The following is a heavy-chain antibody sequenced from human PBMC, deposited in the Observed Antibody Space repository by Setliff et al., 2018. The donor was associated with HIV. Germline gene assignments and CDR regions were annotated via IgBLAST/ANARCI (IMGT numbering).Heavy chain of an antibody. CDR3: ARVGDFYDGSGHYSVLDAFDM. CDR1: GGSIRNYY. J-gene: IGHJ3*02. V-gene: IGHV4-34*01. Sequence: SETLSLTCSVSGGSIRNYYWSWIRQPPGKGLEWIGEINHGGDTNYNPSLKSRVAISVDTSKNQFSPKLSSVTAADTAVYYCARVGDFYDGSGHYSVLDAFDMWGQGTKVTVSS. D-gene: IGHD3-22*01. CDR2: INHGGDT.